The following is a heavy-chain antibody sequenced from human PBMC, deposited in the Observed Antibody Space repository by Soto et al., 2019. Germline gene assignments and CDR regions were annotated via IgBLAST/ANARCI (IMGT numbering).Heavy chain of an antibody. CDR2: IKSKTDGGTT. J-gene: IGHJ6*02. CDR1: GFTFSNAW. CDR3: TTDWGYSYGTHVYYYYGMDV. V-gene: IGHV3-15*01. Sequence: GGSLRLSCAASGFTFSNAWMSWVRQAPGKGLEWVGRIKSKTDGGTTDYAAPVKGRFTISRDDSKNTLYLQMDSLKTEDTAVYYCTTDWGYSYGTHVYYYYGMDVWGQGTTVTVSS. D-gene: IGHD5-18*01.